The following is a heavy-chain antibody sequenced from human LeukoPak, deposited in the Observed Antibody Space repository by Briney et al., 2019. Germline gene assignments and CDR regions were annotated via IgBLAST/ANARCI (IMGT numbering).Heavy chain of an antibody. CDR2: INHSGST. Sequence: SETLSLTCAVYGGSFSGYYWSWIRQPPGKGLEWIGEINHSGSTNYNPSLKSRVTISVDTSKNQSSLRLSSVTATDTAVYYCARLNKPGWFDPWGQGTLVTVSS. CDR3: ARLNKPGWFDP. J-gene: IGHJ5*02. D-gene: IGHD1-14*01. V-gene: IGHV4-34*01. CDR1: GGSFSGYY.